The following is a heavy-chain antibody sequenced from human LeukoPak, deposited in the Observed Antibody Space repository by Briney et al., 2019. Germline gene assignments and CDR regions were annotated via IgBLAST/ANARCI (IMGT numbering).Heavy chain of an antibody. CDR3: ARAYPTAVVTPMDY. D-gene: IGHD4-23*01. CDR1: GYTFTGYY. J-gene: IGHJ4*02. Sequence: GASVKVSCKASGYTFTGYYMHWVRQAPGQGLEWMGWINPNSGGTIFAQKFQGRVTMTRDTSISTAYMELSSLRSDDTAVYYCARAYPTAVVTPMDYWGQGTLVTVSS. V-gene: IGHV1-2*02. CDR2: INPNSGGT.